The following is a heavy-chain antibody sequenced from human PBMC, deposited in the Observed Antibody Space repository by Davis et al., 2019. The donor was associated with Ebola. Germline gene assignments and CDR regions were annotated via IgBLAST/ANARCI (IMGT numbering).Heavy chain of an antibody. CDR3: ARTIAVTTNYYYGMDV. J-gene: IGHJ6*04. CDR2: VNPNSGNT. V-gene: IGHV1-8*01. D-gene: IGHD4-17*01. CDR1: GYTFTNYD. Sequence: ASVKVSCKASGYTFTNYDVNWVRQATGQGLEWMGWVNPNSGNTGYARKFQGRVTMTRNTSISTVYMELSSLRSEDTAVYYCARTIAVTTNYYYGMDVWGKGTTVTVSS.